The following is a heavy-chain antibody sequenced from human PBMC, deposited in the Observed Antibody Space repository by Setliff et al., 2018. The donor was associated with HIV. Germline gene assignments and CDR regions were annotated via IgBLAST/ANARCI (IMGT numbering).Heavy chain of an antibody. CDR1: GFTFTSSA. J-gene: IGHJ3*02. CDR2: IVVGSGNT. D-gene: IGHD6-19*01. V-gene: IGHV1-58*02. Sequence: SVKVSCKASGFTFTSSAMQWVRQARGQRLEWIGWIVVGSGNTNYAQKFQERVTITRDMSTSTAYMELSSLRSEDTAVYYCAAGKRWLGLAFDIWGQGTMVTVSS. CDR3: AAGKRWLGLAFDI.